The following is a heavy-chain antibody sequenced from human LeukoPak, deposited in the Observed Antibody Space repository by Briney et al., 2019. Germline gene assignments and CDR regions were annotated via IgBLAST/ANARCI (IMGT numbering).Heavy chain of an antibody. Sequence: GGSLRLSCAASGFTFSSYGMHWVRQAPGKGLEWVAVIWYDGSNKYYADSVKGRFTISRDNSKNTLYLQMNSLRAEDTAVYYCARDDLAGADYYDSSGPDYWGQGTLVTVSS. CDR2: IWYDGSNK. D-gene: IGHD3-22*01. CDR3: ARDDLAGADYYDSSGPDY. V-gene: IGHV3-33*01. J-gene: IGHJ4*02. CDR1: GFTFSSYG.